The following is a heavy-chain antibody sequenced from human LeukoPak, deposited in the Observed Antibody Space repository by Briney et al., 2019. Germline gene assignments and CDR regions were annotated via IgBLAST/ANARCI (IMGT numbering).Heavy chain of an antibody. CDR3: ARRYYYDSSGYYYFNTRSRFDP. V-gene: IGHV4-34*01. Sequence: SETLSLTCAVYGGSFSGYYWSWIRQPPGKGLEWIGEINHSGSTNYNPSLKSRVTISVDTSKNQFSLKLSSVTAADTAVYYCARRYYYDSSGYYYFNTRSRFDPWGQGTLVTVSS. D-gene: IGHD3-22*01. CDR1: GGSFSGYY. CDR2: INHSGST. J-gene: IGHJ5*02.